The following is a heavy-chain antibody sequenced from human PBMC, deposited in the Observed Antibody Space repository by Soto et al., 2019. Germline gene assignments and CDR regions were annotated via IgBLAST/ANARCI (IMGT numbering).Heavy chain of an antibody. D-gene: IGHD3-10*01. J-gene: IGHJ6*02. CDR1: GFTFSSYS. CDR3: ARVVITMVRGVIIRWDYYYGMDV. CDR2: ISSSSSYI. V-gene: IGHV3-21*01. Sequence: GSLRLSCAASGFTFSSYSMNWVRQAPGKGLEWVSSISSSSSYIYYADSVKGRFTISRDNAKNSLYLQMNSPRAEDTAVYYCARVVITMVRGVIIRWDYYYGMDVWGQANTVILSS.